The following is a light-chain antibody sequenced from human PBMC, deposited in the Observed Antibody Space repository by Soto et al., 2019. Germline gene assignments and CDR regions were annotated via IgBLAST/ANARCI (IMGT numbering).Light chain of an antibody. J-gene: IGLJ1*01. CDR2: EVS. CDR1: SSDVGRFDF. Sequence: QSALTQPASVSGSPGQSITISCIGTSSDVGRFDFVSWYQQHPGKAPKLLIFEVSRRPSGVSNRFSGSKSGNTASLTISGLQAEDEADYYCSSYTSSSTLVFGTGTKLTVL. V-gene: IGLV2-14*01. CDR3: SSYTSSSTLV.